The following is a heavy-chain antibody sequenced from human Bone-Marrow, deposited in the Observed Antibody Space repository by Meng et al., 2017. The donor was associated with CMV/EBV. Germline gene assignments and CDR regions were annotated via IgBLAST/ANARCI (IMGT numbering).Heavy chain of an antibody. D-gene: IGHD1-14*01. CDR1: GDTFSTSH. CDR3: ARGENLTGDDS. J-gene: IGHJ4*02. CDR2: IIPPLDMA. Sequence: SCTVSGDTFSTSHLNCVRQDPGQGLEWMGRIIPPLDMATYAQKFQGRVTLTADKSTTTAYMELGSLTSDDTAIYYCARGENLTGDDSWGQGTLVTVSS. V-gene: IGHV1-69*04.